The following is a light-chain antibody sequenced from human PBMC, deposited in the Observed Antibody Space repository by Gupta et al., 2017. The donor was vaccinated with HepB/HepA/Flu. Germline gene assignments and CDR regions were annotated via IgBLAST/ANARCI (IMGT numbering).Light chain of an antibody. CDR3: QQYDTYHLT. J-gene: IGKJ4*01. V-gene: IGKV1-5*03. CDR1: QSISSW. Sequence: DIQMTQSPSTLSASVGDRVTITCRASQSISSWLAWYQQKPGKAPNLLIYKASSLESGVPSRFSGSGSETEVTLTISRLQPDDCATYYCQQYDTYHLTFGGGTKVEIK. CDR2: KAS.